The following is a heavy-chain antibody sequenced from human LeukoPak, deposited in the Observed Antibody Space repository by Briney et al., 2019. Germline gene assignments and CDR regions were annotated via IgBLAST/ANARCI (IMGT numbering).Heavy chain of an antibody. CDR2: IYYSGST. Sequence: SETLSLTCTVSGGSISSGGYYWSWIRQHPGKGLEWIGYIYYSGSTYYNPSLKSRVTISVDTSKNQFSLKLSSVTAADTAVYYCASHVYSGYDFWSGYYLGDYCYYYMDVWGKGTTVTVSS. CDR1: GGSISSGGYY. V-gene: IGHV4-31*03. D-gene: IGHD3-3*01. J-gene: IGHJ6*03. CDR3: ASHVYSGYDFWSGYYLGDYCYYYMDV.